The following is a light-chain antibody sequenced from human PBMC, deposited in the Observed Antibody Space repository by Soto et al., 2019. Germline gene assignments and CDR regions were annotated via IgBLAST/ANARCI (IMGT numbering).Light chain of an antibody. CDR2: DVS. V-gene: IGLV2-14*01. J-gene: IGLJ2*01. CDR3: SSYISSSTLDVV. CDR1: SSDIGGYNY. Sequence: QSALTQPASVSGSPGQSITISCTGTSSDIGGYNYVSWYQQHPGKAPKLIIYDVSNRPSGVSNRFSGSKSGNTASLTISGLPAEDEADYYCSSYISSSTLDVVFGGGTKLTVL.